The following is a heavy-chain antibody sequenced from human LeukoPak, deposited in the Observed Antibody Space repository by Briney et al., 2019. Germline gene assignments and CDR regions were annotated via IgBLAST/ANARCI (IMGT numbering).Heavy chain of an antibody. CDR1: GYTLSDYY. V-gene: IGHV1-2*02. D-gene: IGHD6-13*01. J-gene: IGHJ4*02. CDR2: ISGDTGDT. CDR3: ARVRGNSCDY. Sequence: ASVTVSCKSSGYTLSDYYIHWVRQAPAQGLEWIGWISGDTGDTDSPQKFQGRVAMTRDTSTNTAYMELSRLRDDDTAMYFCARVRGNSCDYWGQGTLVTVSS.